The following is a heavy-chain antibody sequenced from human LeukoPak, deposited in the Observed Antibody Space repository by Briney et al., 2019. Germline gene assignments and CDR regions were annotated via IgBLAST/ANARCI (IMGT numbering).Heavy chain of an antibody. Sequence: GGSLRLSCAASGFTFSSYWMHWVRQAPGKGLVWVSRINSDGSSTSYADSVKGRFTISRDNAKNTLYLQMNSLRAEDTAVYYCARTPTRYCSSTSCYDASIDYWGQGTLVTVSS. CDR2: INSDGSST. V-gene: IGHV3-74*01. CDR3: ARTPTRYCSSTSCYDASIDY. CDR1: GFTFSSYW. D-gene: IGHD2-2*01. J-gene: IGHJ4*02.